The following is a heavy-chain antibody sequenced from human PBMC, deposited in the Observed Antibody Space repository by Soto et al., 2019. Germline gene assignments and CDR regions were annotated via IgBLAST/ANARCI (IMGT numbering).Heavy chain of an antibody. CDR2: VYYSGST. Sequence: QVQLQESGPGLVKPSETLSLTCTVSGASISSYYWSWIRQPPGKGLEWIGYVYYSGSTNYNPSLXSXVXXSVDTSKNQFSLKLSSVTAADTAMYYCASDTTPSLWGQGTLVTVSS. D-gene: IGHD1-1*01. CDR1: GASISSYY. CDR3: ASDTTPSL. J-gene: IGHJ4*02. V-gene: IGHV4-59*01.